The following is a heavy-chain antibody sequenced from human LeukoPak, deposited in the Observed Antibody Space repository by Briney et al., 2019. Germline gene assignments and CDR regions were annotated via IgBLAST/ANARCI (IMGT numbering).Heavy chain of an antibody. CDR3: ARKRRVAAAGISDY. Sequence: ASVTVSCKASGYTFTSYDINWVRQATGQGLEWMGWMNPNSGNTGYAQKFQGRVTMTRNTSISTAYMELSSLRSEDTAVYYCARKRRVAAAGISDYWGQGTLVTVSS. J-gene: IGHJ4*02. CDR1: GYTFTSYD. D-gene: IGHD6-13*01. V-gene: IGHV1-8*01. CDR2: MNPNSGNT.